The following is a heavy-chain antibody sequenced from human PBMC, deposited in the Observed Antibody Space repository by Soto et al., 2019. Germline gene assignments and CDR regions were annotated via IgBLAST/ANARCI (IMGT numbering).Heavy chain of an antibody. D-gene: IGHD5-18*01. Sequence: QITLKESGPTLVRPTQTLTLTCTFSGFSLSTSGVGVGWIRQPPGKALEWLALIYWDDDKRYSPSLKSRLTITKDTSKNQVLLTMTNMDPVDTATYHCAHIYRIQLWAYFFDYWGQGTLVTVSS. V-gene: IGHV2-5*02. J-gene: IGHJ4*02. CDR2: IYWDDDK. CDR1: GFSLSTSGVG. CDR3: AHIYRIQLWAYFFDY.